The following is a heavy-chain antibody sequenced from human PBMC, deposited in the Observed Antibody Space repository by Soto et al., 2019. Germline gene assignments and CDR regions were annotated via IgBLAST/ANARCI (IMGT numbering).Heavy chain of an antibody. Sequence: EVQLVESGGGLVKPGGSLRLACAASGFPFSDYSWNWVRQTPGKGLEWVSSISPSSDSSYYADSVKGRFTISRDNAKHSLFLQMNSLRDEDTAVYYCARPRGPRGYDLIDYWGQGTLVIVSS. CDR3: ARPRGPRGYDLIDY. V-gene: IGHV3-21*02. D-gene: IGHD5-12*01. CDR1: GFPFSDYS. J-gene: IGHJ4*02. CDR2: ISPSSDSS.